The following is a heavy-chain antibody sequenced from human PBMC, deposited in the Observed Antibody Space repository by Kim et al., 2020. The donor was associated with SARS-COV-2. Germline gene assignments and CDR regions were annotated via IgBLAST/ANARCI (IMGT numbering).Heavy chain of an antibody. Sequence: SETLSLTCTVSGGSISSSSYYWGWIRQPPGKGLEWIGSIYYSGSTYYNPSLKSRVTISVDTSKNQFSLKLSSVTAADTAVYYCARKSSGLPWGYFDYWGQGTLVTVSS. J-gene: IGHJ4*02. CDR2: IYYSGST. D-gene: IGHD2-15*01. CDR3: ARKSSGLPWGYFDY. V-gene: IGHV4-39*01. CDR1: GGSISSSSYY.